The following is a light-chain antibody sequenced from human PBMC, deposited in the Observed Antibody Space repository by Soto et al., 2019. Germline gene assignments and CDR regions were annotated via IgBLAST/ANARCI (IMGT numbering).Light chain of an antibody. CDR3: HQYGSAPWT. CDR1: ESVVSNY. Sequence: IVLTQSPGTLSLYAGERAPLSCRPTESVVSNYLAWYQQKPGQAPRLLIYGASNRATGTPDRFRGSGSGTDFTLTITRLEPEDFAVYYCHQYGSAPWTFGQGTKVDIK. CDR2: GAS. V-gene: IGKV3-20*01. J-gene: IGKJ1*01.